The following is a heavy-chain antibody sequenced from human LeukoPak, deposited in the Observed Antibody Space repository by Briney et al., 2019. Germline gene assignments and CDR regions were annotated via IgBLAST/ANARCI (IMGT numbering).Heavy chain of an antibody. CDR1: GGSITTSHW. J-gene: IGHJ3*02. V-gene: IGHV4-4*02. CDR2: VFHSGTT. D-gene: IGHD2-2*01. Sequence: PSGTLPLTCAVSGGSITTSHWWSWLRQPPGMGLEWIGEVFHSGTTNFNPSLKSRVTISLDKSTNQFYLNLRSVTAADTAVYYCARDRDATAPAAYDTLDIWGQGTLVTVSS. CDR3: ARDRDATAPAAYDTLDI.